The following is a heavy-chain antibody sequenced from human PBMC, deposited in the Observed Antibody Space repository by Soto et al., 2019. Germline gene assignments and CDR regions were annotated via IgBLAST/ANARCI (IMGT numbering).Heavy chain of an antibody. Sequence: GGSLRLSCAASGLTFRNVWMTWVRQAPGKGLEWVGRIKSKVDGGTTDYTASVNGRYTISRDDSKSTLYLQMTSLKTEDTAVYYCTTDRPFTGGGVITTWGQGTMVTVSS. D-gene: IGHD3-10*01. CDR3: TTDRPFTGGGVITT. CDR1: GLTFRNVW. J-gene: IGHJ3*01. CDR2: IKSKVDGGTT. V-gene: IGHV3-15*01.